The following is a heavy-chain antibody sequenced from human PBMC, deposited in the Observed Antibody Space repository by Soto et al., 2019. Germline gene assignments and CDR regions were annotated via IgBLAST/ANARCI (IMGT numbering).Heavy chain of an antibody. D-gene: IGHD5-18*01. CDR3: ARDPGFGFGYSYAFAMDV. CDR1: CYTFSNYG. Sequence: GASVKVSCKASCYTFSNYGISWVRQGPGQGLEWMGWISGYNGNTHYEEKVQDRIKMTTDTSTSTTYLELRSLRSDDTAVYFCARDPGFGFGYSYAFAMDVWGQGTTVTVSS. J-gene: IGHJ6*02. V-gene: IGHV1-18*01. CDR2: ISGYNGNT.